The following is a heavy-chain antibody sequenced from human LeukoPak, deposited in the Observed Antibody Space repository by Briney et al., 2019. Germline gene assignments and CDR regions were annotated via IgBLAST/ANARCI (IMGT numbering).Heavy chain of an antibody. CDR1: GFTLSSYP. D-gene: IGHD1-26*01. CDR2: ISWDGSDK. V-gene: IGHV3-30*18. J-gene: IGHJ3*02. CDR3: AKGRIVGATLDAFDI. Sequence: GGSLRLSCQASGFTLSSYPMYCVRQAPGKGLEWVTAISWDGSDKYYADSVKGRFTISRDTSENTLHLQMNSLRAEDTAVYYCAKGRIVGATLDAFDIWGQGPMVTVSS.